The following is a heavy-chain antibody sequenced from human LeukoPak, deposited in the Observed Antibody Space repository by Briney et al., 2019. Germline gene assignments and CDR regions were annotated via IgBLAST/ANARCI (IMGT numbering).Heavy chain of an antibody. V-gene: IGHV3-21*01. CDR2: ISSSSSYI. Sequence: GGSLRLSSAASGFTFSSYSMNSVRKAPGKGVEWVSPISSSSSYIYYADSVKGRFTISRDNAKNSLYLQMNSLRAEDTAVYYCARSIAVAGYDYFDYWGQGTLVTVSS. D-gene: IGHD6-19*01. CDR3: ARSIAVAGYDYFDY. J-gene: IGHJ4*02. CDR1: GFTFSSYS.